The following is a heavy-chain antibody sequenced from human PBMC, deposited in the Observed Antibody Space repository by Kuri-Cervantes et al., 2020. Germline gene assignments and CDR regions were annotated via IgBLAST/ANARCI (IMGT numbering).Heavy chain of an antibody. CDR1: GFTFSSYW. V-gene: IGHV3-20*04. CDR3: ARDRIRYCSSTSCSSFDY. CDR2: INWNGGST. D-gene: IGHD2-2*01. J-gene: IGHJ4*02. Sequence: GESLKISCVASGFTFSSYWMTWVRQAPGKGLEWVSGINWNGGSTGYADSVKGRFTISRDNAKNSLYLQMNSLRAEDTALYYCARDRIRYCSSTSCSSFDYWGQGTLVTVSS.